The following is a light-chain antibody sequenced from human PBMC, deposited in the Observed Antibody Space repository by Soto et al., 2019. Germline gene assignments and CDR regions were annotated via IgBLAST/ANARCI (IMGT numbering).Light chain of an antibody. CDR1: SSDIGGHHF. V-gene: IGLV2-14*01. Sequence: QSALTQPASASGSPGQSITISCTGTSSDIGGHHFVSWYQQQSGKAPKLVIYEVTDRPSGVSDRFSGPKSGNTASLTISGLQPEDEADYYCSSYTSSSLYVFGTGTKVTV. J-gene: IGLJ1*01. CDR2: EVT. CDR3: SSYTSSSLYV.